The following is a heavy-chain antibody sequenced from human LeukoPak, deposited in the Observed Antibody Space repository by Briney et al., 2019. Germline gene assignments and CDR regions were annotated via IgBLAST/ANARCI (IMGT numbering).Heavy chain of an antibody. J-gene: IGHJ3*02. CDR3: SITMIVVAMAHDAFDI. V-gene: IGHV3-30*04. D-gene: IGHD3-22*01. CDR1: GFTFSSYA. CDR2: MSYDGSNK. Sequence: GRSLRLSCAASGFTFSSYAMHWVRQAPGKGLEWVAVMSYDGSNKYYADSVKGRFTISRDNSKNTLYLQMNSLRAEDTAVYYCSITMIVVAMAHDAFDIWGQGTMVTVSS.